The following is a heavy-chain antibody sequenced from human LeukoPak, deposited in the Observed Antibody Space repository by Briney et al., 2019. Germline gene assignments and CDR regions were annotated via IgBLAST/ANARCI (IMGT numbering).Heavy chain of an antibody. D-gene: IGHD5-18*01. CDR2: MNPNSGNT. CDR3: ARENTAMVNNYYGMDV. J-gene: IGHJ6*02. CDR1: GYTFTSYD. V-gene: IGHV1-8*01. Sequence: ASVKVSCKASGYTFTSYDINWVRQATGQGLEWMGWMNPNSGNTGYAQEFQGRVTMTRNTSISTAYMELSSLRSEDTAVYYCARENTAMVNNYYGMDVWGQGTTVTVSS.